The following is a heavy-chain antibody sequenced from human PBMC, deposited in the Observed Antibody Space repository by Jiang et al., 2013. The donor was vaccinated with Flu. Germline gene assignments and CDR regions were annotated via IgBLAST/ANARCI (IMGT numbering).Heavy chain of an antibody. CDR3: AKDAGIGTIFGVALGPSDY. V-gene: IGHV3-23*01. J-gene: IGHJ4*02. D-gene: IGHD3-3*01. CDR2: ISGSGGST. Sequence: VQLLESGGGLVQPGGSLRLSCAASGFTFSSYAMSWVRQAPGKGLEWVSAISGSGGSTYYADSVKGRFTISRDNSKNTLYLQMNSLRAEDTAVYYCAKDAGIGTIFGVALGPSDYWGQGTLVTVSS. CDR1: GFTFSSYA.